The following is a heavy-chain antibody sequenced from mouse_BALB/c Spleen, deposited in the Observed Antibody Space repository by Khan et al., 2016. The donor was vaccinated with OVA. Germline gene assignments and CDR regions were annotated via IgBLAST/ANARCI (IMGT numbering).Heavy chain of an antibody. V-gene: IGHV5-6-5*01. J-gene: IGHJ3*01. CDR2: ISSGDTT. Sequence: EVELVESGGGLVKPGGSLKLSCAASGFTFSNYGVSWVRQTPEQRLEWVASISSGDTTYYPDSVKGRFTISRDNARNILYLQMSSVRSEDTAMYYCARDYWFAYWGQGTLVTVSA. CDR3: ARDYWFAY. CDR1: GFTFSNYG.